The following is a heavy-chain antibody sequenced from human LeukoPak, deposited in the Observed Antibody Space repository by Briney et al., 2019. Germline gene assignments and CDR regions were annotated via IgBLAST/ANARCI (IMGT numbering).Heavy chain of an antibody. V-gene: IGHV1-2*02. Sequence: GASVKVSCKASGYTLTGYYMHWVRPAPGQGLEWMGWINPNSGGTNYAQKFQGRVTMTRDTSISTAYMELSRLRSDDTAVYYCASILYCSSTSCYTDFTRDWFDPWGQGTLVTVSS. CDR3: ASILYCSSTSCYTDFTRDWFDP. CDR1: GYTLTGYY. CDR2: INPNSGGT. J-gene: IGHJ5*02. D-gene: IGHD2-2*02.